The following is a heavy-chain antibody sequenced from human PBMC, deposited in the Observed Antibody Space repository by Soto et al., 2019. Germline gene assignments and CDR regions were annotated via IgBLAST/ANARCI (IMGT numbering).Heavy chain of an antibody. Sequence: SETLSLTCAVYGGSFSGYYWSWIRQPPGKGLEWIGEINHSGSTNYNPSLKSRVTISVDTSKNQFSLKLSSVTAADTAVYYCARGAPYSSSSHYYYYYMDVWGKGTTVTVSS. CDR3: ARGAPYSSSSHYYYYYMDV. J-gene: IGHJ6*03. V-gene: IGHV4-34*01. CDR1: GGSFSGYY. CDR2: INHSGST. D-gene: IGHD6-6*01.